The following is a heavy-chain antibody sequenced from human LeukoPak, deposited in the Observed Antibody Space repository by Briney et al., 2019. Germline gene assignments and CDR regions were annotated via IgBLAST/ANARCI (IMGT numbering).Heavy chain of an antibody. CDR3: ARGHCGPDCPMYNWFDP. Sequence: SETLSLTCTVSDDSISSGKYFWTWIRQPAGKGLEWIGRIHASGSTHYNPSLRSRVTISIDTSNNQFSLKVTSVTAADTAVYYCARGHCGPDCPMYNWFDPWGQGTPVTVSS. D-gene: IGHD2-21*01. CDR1: DDSISSGKYF. J-gene: IGHJ5*02. V-gene: IGHV4-61*02. CDR2: IHASGST.